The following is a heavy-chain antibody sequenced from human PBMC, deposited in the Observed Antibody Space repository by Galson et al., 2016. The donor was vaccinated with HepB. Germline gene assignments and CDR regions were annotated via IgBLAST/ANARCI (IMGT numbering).Heavy chain of an antibody. V-gene: IGHV3-13*01. CDR3: ARAYYDFVYGMDV. CDR1: GSSFKNYD. CDR2: IDAAGAT. D-gene: IGHD3-3*01. J-gene: IGHJ6*02. Sequence: SLRLSCAASGSSFKNYDMHWVRQTIGKGLEWVSTIDAAGATYYLGSVKGRFAISRENAKNSLYLQMNSLRAEDTAIYYCARAYYDFVYGMDVWGQGTTVTVSS.